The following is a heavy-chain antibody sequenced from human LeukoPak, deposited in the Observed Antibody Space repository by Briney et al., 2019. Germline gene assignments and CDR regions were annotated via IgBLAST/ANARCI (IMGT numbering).Heavy chain of an antibody. V-gene: IGHV4-59*08. Sequence: PSETLSLTCTVSGDSISSYYWSWIRQSPGKGLEWVGYVYNSGDTGKNPSLKSRVTILLDTSKNQCSLKLTSVSAADTAVYYCARLKLGAYFDLWGRGTPVTVSS. D-gene: IGHD3-16*01. CDR2: VYNSGDT. CDR1: GDSISSYY. J-gene: IGHJ2*01. CDR3: ARLKLGAYFDL.